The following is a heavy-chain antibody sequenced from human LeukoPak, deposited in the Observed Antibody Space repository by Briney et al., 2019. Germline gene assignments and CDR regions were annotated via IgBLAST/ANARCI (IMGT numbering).Heavy chain of an antibody. CDR3: ARDLSLWYSSGWINWYFDL. J-gene: IGHJ2*01. D-gene: IGHD6-19*01. CDR1: GYTFTGYY. V-gene: IGHV1-2*02. CDR2: INLNSGGT. Sequence: ASVKVSCKASGYTFTGYYMNWVRQAPGQGLEWMGWINLNSGGTNYAQKFQGRVTMTRDTSISTGYMELSRLRSDDTAVYYCARDLSLWYSSGWINWYFDLWGRGTLVTVSS.